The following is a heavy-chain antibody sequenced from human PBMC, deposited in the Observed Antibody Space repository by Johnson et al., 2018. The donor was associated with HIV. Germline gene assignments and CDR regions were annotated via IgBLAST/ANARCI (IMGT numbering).Heavy chain of an antibody. D-gene: IGHD6-19*01. J-gene: IGHJ3*02. Sequence: QVQLVESGGGLVKPGGSLRLSCAASGFTFSDYYVSWVRQAPEKGLEWVSYISSSGSTIYYADSVKGRFTISRDNSKNTLYLQMNSLRAEDTAVYYCAKETDSSGWFPRGDAFDIWGQGTLVTVSS. CDR2: ISSSGSTI. CDR1: GFTFSDYY. V-gene: IGHV3-11*04. CDR3: AKETDSSGWFPRGDAFDI.